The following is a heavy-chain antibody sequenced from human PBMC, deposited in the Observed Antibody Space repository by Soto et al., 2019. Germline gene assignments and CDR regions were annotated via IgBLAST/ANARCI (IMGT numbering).Heavy chain of an antibody. J-gene: IGHJ6*02. CDR3: ATVIPVPEVEASFLTGLDV. CDR2: IFDSETT. D-gene: IGHD1-26*01. CDR1: GDSVSSAGYY. Sequence: SETLSLTCSISGDSVSSAGYYWGWIRQSPGKGLEWIGSIFDSETTYYNPSLKIRVPISVDTSRKQLSLNLSCVTAADTAGYFCATVIPVPEVEASFLTGLDVWGPGTAVTVPS. V-gene: IGHV4-39*01.